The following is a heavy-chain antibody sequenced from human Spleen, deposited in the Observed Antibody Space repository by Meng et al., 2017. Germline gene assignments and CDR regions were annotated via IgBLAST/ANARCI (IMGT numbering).Heavy chain of an antibody. CDR3: ANDAGCTTGTMFDR. CDR2: ISGTNTYI. Sequence: GESLKISCAASDFTFSAFTMNWVRQAPGKGLEWVSSISGTNTYIYYADSVKGRFTISRHNAKNSLYLQMNSLRAEDTAVYYCANDAGCTTGTMFDRWGQGTLVTVSS. CDR1: DFTFSAFT. V-gene: IGHV3-21*04. J-gene: IGHJ5*02. D-gene: IGHD4-17*01.